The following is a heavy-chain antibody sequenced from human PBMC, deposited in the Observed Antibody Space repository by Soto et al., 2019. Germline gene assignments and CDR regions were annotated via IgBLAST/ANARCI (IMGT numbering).Heavy chain of an antibody. CDR1: GGTFSRYA. V-gene: IGHV1-69*06. J-gene: IGHJ5*02. CDR2: IIPIFGST. CDR3: ARGDNGNYNWFDP. D-gene: IGHD1-7*01. Sequence: GASVKVSCKASGGTFSRYAISWVRQAPGQGLEWMGGIIPIFGSTNYAQKFQGRVTITAEKSTSTAYMELSSLRSEDTAVYYCARGDNGNYNWFDPWGQGTLVTVSS.